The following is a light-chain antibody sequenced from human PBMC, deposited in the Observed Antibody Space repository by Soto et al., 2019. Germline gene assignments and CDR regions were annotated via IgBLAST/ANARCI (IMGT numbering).Light chain of an antibody. J-gene: IGKJ1*01. Sequence: VAHEGRSSWSPKASQSVGTKLAWYQQTPGQAPRLLIYGASNRATGVPARISCSVSGRGHTSTVGSLHTEDFAIYYCQHHLRFLWTFGEGTKVDIK. CDR2: GAS. CDR1: QSVGTK. V-gene: IGKV3-15*01. CDR3: QHHLRFLWT.